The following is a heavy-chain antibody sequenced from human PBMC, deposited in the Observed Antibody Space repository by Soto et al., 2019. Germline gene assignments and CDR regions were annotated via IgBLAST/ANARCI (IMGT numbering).Heavy chain of an antibody. CDR1: GGTFSSYA. V-gene: IGHV1-69*01. J-gene: IGHJ6*02. CDR2: IIPIFGTA. Sequence: QVQLVQSGAEVKKPGSSVKVSCKASGGTFSSYAISWVRQAPGQGLEWRGGIIPIFGTANYAQKFQGRVTLTADESTSTAYMELSSLRSEDTAVYYCARGYCSGGSCYKVYYYYGMDVWGQGTTVTVSS. D-gene: IGHD2-15*01. CDR3: ARGYCSGGSCYKVYYYYGMDV.